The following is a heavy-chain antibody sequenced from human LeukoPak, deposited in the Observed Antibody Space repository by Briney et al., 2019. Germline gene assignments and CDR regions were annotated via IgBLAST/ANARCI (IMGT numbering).Heavy chain of an antibody. CDR3: ARDQGYGTVTTGNFDY. CDR1: GFTFSSYA. J-gene: IGHJ4*02. V-gene: IGHV3-30-3*01. CDR2: ISYDRSNK. D-gene: IGHD4-17*01. Sequence: GGSLRLSCAASGFTFSSYAMHWVRQAPGKGLEWVAVISYDRSNKYYADSVKGRFTISRDNSKNTLYLQMNSLRAEDTAVYYCARDQGYGTVTTGNFDYWGQGTLVTVSS.